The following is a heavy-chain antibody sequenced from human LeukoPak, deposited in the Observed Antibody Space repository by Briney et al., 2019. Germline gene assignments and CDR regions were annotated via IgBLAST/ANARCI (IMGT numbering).Heavy chain of an antibody. D-gene: IGHD2-21*01. CDR2: IKPDGSDK. J-gene: IGHJ4*02. V-gene: IGHV3-7*01. CDR3: VRGGGGAD. Sequence: PGGSLRLSCAASGFTFSIYWMSWVRQAPGRGLEWVANIKPDGSDKYYVDSVKGRFTISRDNAKNSLFIQMNSLRAEDTAVYYCVRGGGGADWGQGTLVTVSS. CDR1: GFTFSIYW.